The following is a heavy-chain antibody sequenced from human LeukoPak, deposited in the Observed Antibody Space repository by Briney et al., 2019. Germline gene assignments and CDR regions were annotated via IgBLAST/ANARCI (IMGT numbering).Heavy chain of an antibody. J-gene: IGHJ4*02. D-gene: IGHD3-22*01. CDR1: GFTFSSYA. CDR3: AKKGRYYDSSGYYSLDY. Sequence: GRSLRLSCAASGFTFSSYAMSWVRQAPGNGLEWVSAISGSGGSTYYADSVKGRFTISRDNSKNTLYLQMNSLRAEDTAVYYCAKKGRYYDSSGYYSLDYWGQGTLVTVSS. CDR2: ISGSGGST. V-gene: IGHV3-23*01.